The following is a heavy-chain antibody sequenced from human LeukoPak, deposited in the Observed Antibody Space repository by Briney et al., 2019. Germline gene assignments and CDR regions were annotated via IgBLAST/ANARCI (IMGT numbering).Heavy chain of an antibody. Sequence: SETLSLTCTVSGGSISSGGYYWSWIRQHPGKGLEWIGYIYYSGSTYYNPSLKSRVTISVDTSKNQFSLKLSSVTAADTAVYYCASGYCSGGSCYGYYYYGMDVWGQGTTVTVSS. V-gene: IGHV4-31*03. D-gene: IGHD2-15*01. CDR3: ASGYCSGGSCYGYYYYGMDV. CDR1: GGSISSGGYY. CDR2: IYYSGST. J-gene: IGHJ6*02.